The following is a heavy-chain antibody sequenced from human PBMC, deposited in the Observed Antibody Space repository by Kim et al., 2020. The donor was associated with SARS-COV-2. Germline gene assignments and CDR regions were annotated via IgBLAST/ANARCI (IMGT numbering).Heavy chain of an antibody. V-gene: IGHV4-31*03. D-gene: IGHD3-10*01. CDR2: IYYSGST. CDR3: AREKYYYGSGSYFDY. CDR1: GGSISSGGYY. Sequence: SETLSLTYTVSGGSISSGGYYWSWIRQHPGKGLEWIGYIYYSGSTYYNPSLKSRVTISVDTSKNQFSLKLSSVTAADTAVYYCAREKYYYGSGSYFDYWGQGTLVTVSS. J-gene: IGHJ4*02.